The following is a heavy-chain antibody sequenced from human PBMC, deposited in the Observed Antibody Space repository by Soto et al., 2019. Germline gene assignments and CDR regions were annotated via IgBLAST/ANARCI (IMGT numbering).Heavy chain of an antibody. D-gene: IGHD6-13*01. J-gene: IGHJ6*02. Sequence: GASVKVSCKASGYTFTGYYMHWVRQAPGQGLEWMGWINPNSGGTNYAQKFQGWVTMTRDTSISTAYMELSRLRPDDTAVYYCARGRSSSWYWGLYYGMDVWGQGTTVTVSS. CDR3: ARGRSSSWYWGLYYGMDV. CDR1: GYTFTGYY. CDR2: INPNSGGT. V-gene: IGHV1-2*04.